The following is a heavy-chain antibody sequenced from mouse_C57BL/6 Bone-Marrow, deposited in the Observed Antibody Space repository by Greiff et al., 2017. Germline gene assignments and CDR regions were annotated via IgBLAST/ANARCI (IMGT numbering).Heavy chain of an antibody. V-gene: IGHV1-63*01. CDR1: GYTFTNYW. CDR2: IYPGGGYT. CDR3: ARYYGHWYFDV. J-gene: IGHJ1*03. Sequence: QVQLQQSGAELVRPGTSVKMSCKASGYTFTNYWIGWAKQRPGHGLEWIGDIYPGGGYTNHNEKFKGKATLTADKSSSTAYMQFSSLTSEDSAIYYCARYYGHWYFDVWGTGTTVTVSS. D-gene: IGHD1-2*01.